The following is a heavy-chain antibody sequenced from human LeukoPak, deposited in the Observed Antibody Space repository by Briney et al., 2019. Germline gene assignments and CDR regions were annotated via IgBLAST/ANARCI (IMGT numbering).Heavy chain of an antibody. J-gene: IGHJ4*02. Sequence: GGSLRLSCAASGFTFDDYAMHWVRQAPGKGLEWVSGISWNSGSIGYADSVKGRFTISRDNAKNSLYLQMNSLRAEDTALYYCAKVSSTTVTAGDFDYWGQGTLVTVSS. D-gene: IGHD4-17*01. CDR2: ISWNSGSI. CDR1: GFTFDDYA. CDR3: AKVSSTTVTAGDFDY. V-gene: IGHV3-9*01.